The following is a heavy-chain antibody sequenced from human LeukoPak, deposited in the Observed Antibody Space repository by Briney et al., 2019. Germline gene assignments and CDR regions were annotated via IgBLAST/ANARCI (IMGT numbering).Heavy chain of an antibody. D-gene: IGHD6-13*01. J-gene: IGHJ5*02. Sequence: GGSLRLSCAASGFSFSRFGMSWVRQAPGKGLEWVSSISDSGGSTYYPDSVKGRFTISRDNSKNTLYLQMNSLRAEDTAVYYCAKSPSSTWVNWFDPWGQGTLVTVSS. CDR2: ISDSGGST. CDR3: AKSPSSTWVNWFDP. CDR1: GFSFSRFG. V-gene: IGHV3-23*01.